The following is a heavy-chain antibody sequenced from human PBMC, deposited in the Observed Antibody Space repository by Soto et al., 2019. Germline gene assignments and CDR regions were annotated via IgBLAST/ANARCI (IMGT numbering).Heavy chain of an antibody. V-gene: IGHV1-69*08. CDR3: AREWGVGDYLIYYYGMDV. J-gene: IGHJ6*02. D-gene: IGHD4-17*01. CDR1: GGTFSSYT. Sequence: QVQLVQSGAEVKKPGSSVKVSCKASGGTFSSYTISWVRQAPGQGLEWMGRIIPILGIANYAQKFQGRVTITAEXXTXTXXMELSSLRSEDTAVYYCAREWGVGDYLIYYYGMDVWGQGTTVTVSS. CDR2: IIPILGIA.